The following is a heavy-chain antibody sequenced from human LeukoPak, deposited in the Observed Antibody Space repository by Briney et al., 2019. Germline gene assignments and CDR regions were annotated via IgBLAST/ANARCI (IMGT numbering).Heavy chain of an antibody. D-gene: IGHD2-2*01. CDR3: AKDEVVPSYYYIDV. CDR1: GFTFSRFG. CDR2: INYDGSKE. Sequence: SGGSLRLSCAASGFTFSRFGMHWVRQAPGKGLEWVTFINYDGSKEYYADSVKGRFTISRDSSKNTLYLQMNSLRAEDTAVYYCAKDEVVPSYYYIDVWGKGTTVTVSS. V-gene: IGHV3-30*02. J-gene: IGHJ6*03.